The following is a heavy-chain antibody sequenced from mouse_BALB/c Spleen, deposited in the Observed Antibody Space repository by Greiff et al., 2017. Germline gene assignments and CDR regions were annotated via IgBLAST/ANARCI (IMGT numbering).Heavy chain of an antibody. CDR2: ISSGGST. CDR3: AREVGGLRGNWYFDV. V-gene: IGHV5-6-5*01. Sequence: EVNVVESGGGLVKPGGSLKLSCAASGFTFSSYAMSWVRQTPEKRLEWVASISSGGSTYYPDSVKGRFTISRDNARNILYLQMSSLRSEDTAMYYCAREVGGLRGNWYFDVWGAGTTVTVSS. CDR1: GFTFSSYA. J-gene: IGHJ1*01. D-gene: IGHD2-4*01.